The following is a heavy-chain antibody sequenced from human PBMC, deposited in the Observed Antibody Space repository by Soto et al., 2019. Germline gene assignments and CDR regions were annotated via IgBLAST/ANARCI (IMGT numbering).Heavy chain of an antibody. CDR2: INPKNGAT. V-gene: IGHV1-2*04. Sequence: ASVKVSCKASGYSFTVYSMHWVRQAPGQGLERMGWINPKNGATNYARKFQGWVTMIRDTSISTVYMELRNLRAEDTAVYYCAKDRRIHSSGWYYFDYWGQGTLVTVSS. CDR3: AKDRRIHSSGWYYFDY. CDR1: GYSFTVYS. D-gene: IGHD6-19*01. J-gene: IGHJ4*02.